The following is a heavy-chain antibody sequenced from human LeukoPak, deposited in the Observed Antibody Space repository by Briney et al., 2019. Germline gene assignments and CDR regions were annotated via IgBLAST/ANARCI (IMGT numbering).Heavy chain of an antibody. J-gene: IGHJ6*02. CDR1: GYTLTELS. V-gene: IGHV1-24*01. CDR2: FDPEDGET. CDR3: ATVGGSYYVYYYGMDV. Sequence: ASVTVSCKVSGYTLTELSMHWVRQAPGKGLEWMAGFDPEDGETIYAQRFQGRVTMTEDTSTDTAYMELSSLRSEDTAVHYCATVGGSYYVYYYGMDVWGQGTTVTVSS. D-gene: IGHD1-26*01.